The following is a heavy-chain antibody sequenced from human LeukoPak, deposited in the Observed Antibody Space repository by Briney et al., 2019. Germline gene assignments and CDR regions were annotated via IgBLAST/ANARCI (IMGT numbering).Heavy chain of an antibody. V-gene: IGHV4-39*01. CDR2: IYYSGST. CDR1: GGSISSYY. CDR3: ARLNKPGWFDP. Sequence: SETLSLTCTVSGGSISSYYWGWIRQPPGKGLEWIGNIYYSGSTYYNPSLKSRLTISVDTSKNQFSLKLTSVTAADTAVYYCARLNKPGWFDPWGQGTLVTVSS. D-gene: IGHD1-14*01. J-gene: IGHJ5*02.